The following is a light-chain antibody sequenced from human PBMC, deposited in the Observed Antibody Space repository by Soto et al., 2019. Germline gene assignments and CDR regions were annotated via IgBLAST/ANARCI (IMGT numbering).Light chain of an antibody. Sequence: DIGITQSPLSLPVTPGEPASISCRSSQSLLHKNGYNFLDWYLQKPGQSPQLLIYLGSNRASGVPDRFSGTGSGTDFTLKISRVEAEDVGVYYCQHYGSTPWTFGQGTKVDIK. V-gene: IGKV2-28*01. CDR3: QHYGSTPWT. CDR1: QSLLHKNGYNF. CDR2: LGS. J-gene: IGKJ1*01.